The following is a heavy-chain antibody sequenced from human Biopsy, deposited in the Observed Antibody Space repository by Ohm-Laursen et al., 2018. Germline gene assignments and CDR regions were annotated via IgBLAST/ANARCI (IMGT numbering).Heavy chain of an antibody. D-gene: IGHD3-22*01. J-gene: IGHJ3*01. Sequence: SQTLSLTCSVSGGLNSNYYWSWVRQSAGKGLEWIGCLYTSGDTNYNPSLKSRVTMSVDTSKKQLSLRLRSVTAADTAMYYCVSVVLGPTNDAFDLWGQGTMVVVSS. CDR1: GGLNSNYY. V-gene: IGHV4-4*07. CDR2: LYTSGDT. CDR3: VSVVLGPTNDAFDL.